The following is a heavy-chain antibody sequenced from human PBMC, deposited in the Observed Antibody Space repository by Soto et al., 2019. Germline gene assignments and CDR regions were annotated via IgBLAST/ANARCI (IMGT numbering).Heavy chain of an antibody. CDR3: AVHSGSGSYYFDY. V-gene: IGHV3-23*01. D-gene: IGHD3-10*01. Sequence: EVQLLESGGGLVQPGGSLRLSCAASGFTFSSYAMWWIRQAPGKGLECVSAISGGGETTYYADSVKGRFTISRDTSKNTLYLQRNNLRAEDTAVYYCAVHSGSGSYYFDYWGQGTLVTVSS. CDR2: ISGGGETT. J-gene: IGHJ4*02. CDR1: GFTFSSYA.